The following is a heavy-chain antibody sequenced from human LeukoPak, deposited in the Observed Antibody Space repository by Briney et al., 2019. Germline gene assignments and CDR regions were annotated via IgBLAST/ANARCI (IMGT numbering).Heavy chain of an antibody. CDR3: ARIGRTSRVHYYMDV. V-gene: IGHV3-48*04. CDR2: FSSSSSVM. J-gene: IGHJ6*03. D-gene: IGHD1-14*01. Sequence: PGGSLRLSCAAAGFTIGSHSMNWVRQAPGKGLEWISYFSSSSSVMYYPDSVKGRFTVSRDNVKNSLYLQMNSLGAEDTAVYYCARIGRTSRVHYYMDVWGKGTTVTVSS. CDR1: GFTIGSHS.